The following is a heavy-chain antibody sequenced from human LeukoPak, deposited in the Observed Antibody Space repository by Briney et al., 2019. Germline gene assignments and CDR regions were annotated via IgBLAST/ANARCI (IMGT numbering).Heavy chain of an antibody. CDR3: ARGQKRSTYYDFWSGYYPPLYFDY. CDR2: MNPNSGNT. D-gene: IGHD3-3*01. CDR1: GYTFTSYD. V-gene: IGHV1-8*01. J-gene: IGHJ4*02. Sequence: ASVKVSCKASGYTFTSYDINWVRQATGQELEWMGWMNPNSGNTGYAQKFQGRVTMTRNTSISTAYMELSSLRSEDTAVYYCARGQKRSTYYDFWSGYYPPLYFDYWGQGTLVTVSS.